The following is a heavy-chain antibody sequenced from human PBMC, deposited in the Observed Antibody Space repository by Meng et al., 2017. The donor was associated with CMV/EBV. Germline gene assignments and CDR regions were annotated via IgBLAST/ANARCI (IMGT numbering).Heavy chain of an antibody. CDR2: INPNSGGT. Sequence: ASVKVSCKASGYTFTGYYMHWVRQAPGQGLEWMGWINPNSGGTTYAQKFQGRVTMTRDTSISIAYMELSRLRSDDTAVYYCARAQYCSSTSCYEGNDWFDPWGQGTLVTVSS. J-gene: IGHJ5*02. D-gene: IGHD2-2*01. CDR3: ARAQYCSSTSCYEGNDWFDP. CDR1: GYTFTGYY. V-gene: IGHV1-2*02.